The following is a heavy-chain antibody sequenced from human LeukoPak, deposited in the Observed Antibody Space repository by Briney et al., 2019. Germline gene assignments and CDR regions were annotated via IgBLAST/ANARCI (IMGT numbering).Heavy chain of an antibody. CDR1: GYTFTSYY. V-gene: IGHV1-46*01. Sequence: ASVKVSCKAPGYTFTSYYMHWVRQAPGQGLEWMGIINPSGGSTSYAQKFQGRVTMTRDMSTSTVYMELSSLRSEDTAVYYCARSRIMITFGGVIVNYYFDYWGQGTLVTVSS. D-gene: IGHD3-16*02. CDR3: ARSRIMITFGGVIVNYYFDY. CDR2: INPSGGST. J-gene: IGHJ4*02.